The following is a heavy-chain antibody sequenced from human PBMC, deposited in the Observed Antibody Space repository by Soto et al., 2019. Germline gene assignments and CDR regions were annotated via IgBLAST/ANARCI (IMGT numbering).Heavy chain of an antibody. J-gene: IGHJ5*02. CDR1: GYTFTSHD. Sequence: QVQLVQSGAEVKKPGASVKVSCKASGYTFTSHDINSMRQATGQGLEWMGWMNPNSGHTNYAQKFQGRVTMTRDTSISTAYMELTSLRSEDTAIYYCASDMSTTWGQGTLVTVSS. V-gene: IGHV1-8*01. CDR2: MNPNSGHT. CDR3: ASDMSTT. D-gene: IGHD2-2*01.